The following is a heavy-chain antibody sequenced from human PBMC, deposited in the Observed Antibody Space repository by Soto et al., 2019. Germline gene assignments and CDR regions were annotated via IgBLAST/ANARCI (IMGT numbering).Heavy chain of an antibody. Sequence: QLQLQESGPGLVKPSETLSLTCTVSGGSISSSSYYWGWIRQPPGKGLEWIGSIYYSGSTYYNPSLKSRVTISVDTSKNQFSLKLSSVTAADTAVYYCARHGDYDILTGEHGPMVDYWGQGTLVTVSS. CDR2: IYYSGST. CDR3: ARHGDYDILTGEHGPMVDY. D-gene: IGHD3-9*01. V-gene: IGHV4-39*01. J-gene: IGHJ4*02. CDR1: GGSISSSSYY.